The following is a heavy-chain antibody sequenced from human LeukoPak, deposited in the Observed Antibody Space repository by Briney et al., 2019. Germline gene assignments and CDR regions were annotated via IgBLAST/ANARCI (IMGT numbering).Heavy chain of an antibody. D-gene: IGHD3-9*01. Sequence: GGSLRLSCAASGFTFSNYAMSWVRQAPGKGLEWVSAISGSGGSTYYADSVKGRFTISRDNSKNTLHLQMNSLRAEDTAVYYCAKLIDTYYYYYMDVWGKGTTVTVSS. V-gene: IGHV3-23*01. J-gene: IGHJ6*03. CDR3: AKLIDTYYYYYMDV. CDR1: GFTFSNYA. CDR2: ISGSGGST.